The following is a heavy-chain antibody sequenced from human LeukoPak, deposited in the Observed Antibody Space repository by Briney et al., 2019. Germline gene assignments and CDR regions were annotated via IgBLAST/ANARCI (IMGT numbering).Heavy chain of an antibody. J-gene: IGHJ4*02. CDR1: GFTFSSYG. CDR2: ISYDGSNK. CDR3: AKDLFGTYTAMDY. Sequence: GRSLRLSCAASGFTFSSYGMHWVRQAPGKGLEWVAVISYDGSNKYYADSVKGRFTISRDNSKNTLYLQMNSLRAEDTAVYYCAKDLFGTYTAMDYWGQGTLVTVPS. V-gene: IGHV3-30*18. D-gene: IGHD5-18*01.